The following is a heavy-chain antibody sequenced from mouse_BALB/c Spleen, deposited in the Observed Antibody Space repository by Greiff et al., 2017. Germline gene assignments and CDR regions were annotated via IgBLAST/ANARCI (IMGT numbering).Heavy chain of an antibody. CDR1: GFTFSSYA. D-gene: IGHD1-2*01. J-gene: IGHJ3*01. Sequence: EVKLVESGGGLVKPGGSLKLSCAASGFTFSSYAMSWVRQTPEKRLEWVASISSGGSTYYPDSVKGRFTISRDNARNILYLQMSSLRSEDTAMYYCARGEIHYYSYWGQGTLVTVSA. CDR3: ARGEIHYYSY. V-gene: IGHV5-6-5*01. CDR2: ISSGGST.